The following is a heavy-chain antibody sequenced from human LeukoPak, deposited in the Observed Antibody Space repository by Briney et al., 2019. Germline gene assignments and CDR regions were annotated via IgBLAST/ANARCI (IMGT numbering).Heavy chain of an antibody. CDR3: AREGYYGSGSPPSLYFDY. Sequence: GGSLRLSCAASGFTFRNYVIHWVRKAPGKGLEWVAVTSSDLNVKLYADSVKGRFTISRDNSRSTLYLQMNSLRPEDTAIYYCAREGYYGSGSPPSLYFDYWGQGTLVTVSS. CDR1: GFTFRNYV. CDR2: TSSDLNVK. D-gene: IGHD3-10*01. J-gene: IGHJ4*02. V-gene: IGHV3-30-3*01.